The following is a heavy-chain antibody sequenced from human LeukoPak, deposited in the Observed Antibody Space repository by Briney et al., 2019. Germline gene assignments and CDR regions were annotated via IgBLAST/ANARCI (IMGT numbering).Heavy chain of an antibody. CDR2: INFSGST. D-gene: IGHD5-18*01. CDR3: ARSGVHTAMVQNFDY. Sequence: SETLSLTCTISSGSIGSFYWSWIRQPPGKGLEWIGYINFSGSTKSNSALESRVTISMDTSKNQFSLKLNSVTAADTAVYFCARSGVHTAMVQNFDYWGQGTLVTVSS. CDR1: SGSIGSFY. J-gene: IGHJ4*02. V-gene: IGHV4-59*08.